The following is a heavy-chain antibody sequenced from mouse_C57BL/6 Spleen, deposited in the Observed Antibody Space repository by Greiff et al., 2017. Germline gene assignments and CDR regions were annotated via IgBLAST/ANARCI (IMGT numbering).Heavy chain of an antibody. CDR1: GYAFSSYW. CDR3: ARWGWERGYFDY. CDR2: IYPGDGDT. V-gene: IGHV1-82*01. D-gene: IGHD3-3*01. J-gene: IGHJ2*01. Sequence: QVQLKQSGPELVKPGASVKISCKASGYAFSSYWMNWVKQRPGKGLEWIGRIYPGDGDTNYNGKFKGKATLTADKSSSTAYMQLSSLTSEDSAVYFCARWGWERGYFDYWGQGTTLTVSS.